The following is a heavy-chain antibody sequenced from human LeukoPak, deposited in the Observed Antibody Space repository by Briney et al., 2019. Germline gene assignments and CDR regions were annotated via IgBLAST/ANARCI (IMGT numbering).Heavy chain of an antibody. CDR2: IIPIFGTA. Sequence: ASVKVSCTASGGTFSSYPITWVRQAPGQGLEWMGVIIPIFGTAHYAQKFQGRVTITADEPTSTAYMELSSLRSEDSAIYYCARGKGEMATTRAFDIWGQGTMVTVSS. CDR1: GGTFSSYP. CDR3: ARGKGEMATTRAFDI. V-gene: IGHV1-69*13. D-gene: IGHD5-24*01. J-gene: IGHJ3*02.